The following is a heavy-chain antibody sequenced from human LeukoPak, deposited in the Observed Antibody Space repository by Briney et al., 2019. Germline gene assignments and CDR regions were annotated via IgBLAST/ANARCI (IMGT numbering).Heavy chain of an antibody. Sequence: PGASVKVSCKASGYAFTSYGISWVRQAPGQGLEWMGWISAYNGNTNYAQKLQGRVTMTTDTSTSTAYMELRSLRSDDTAVYYCARESGGSGWPYNWFDPWGQGTLVTVSS. V-gene: IGHV1-18*01. CDR2: ISAYNGNT. CDR3: ARESGGSGWPYNWFDP. D-gene: IGHD6-19*01. CDR1: GYAFTSYG. J-gene: IGHJ5*02.